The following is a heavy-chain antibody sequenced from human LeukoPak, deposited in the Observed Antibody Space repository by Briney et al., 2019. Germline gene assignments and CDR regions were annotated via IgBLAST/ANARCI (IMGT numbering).Heavy chain of an antibody. CDR1: GASISSSF. Sequence: PSETLSLTCTVSGASISSSFWTWIRQSPGKGLEWLGYIYYTGNTNLNPSLKSRLTIPLDTSKNQFSLKLSSVTAADTAMYYCAREDSGISDNAFDIWGQGTMVTISS. CDR3: AREDSGISDNAFDI. D-gene: IGHD1-26*01. V-gene: IGHV4-59*12. J-gene: IGHJ3*02. CDR2: IYYTGNT.